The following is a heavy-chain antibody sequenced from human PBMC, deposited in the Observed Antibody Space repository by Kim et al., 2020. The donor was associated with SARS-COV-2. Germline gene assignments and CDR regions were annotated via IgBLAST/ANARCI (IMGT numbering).Heavy chain of an antibody. CDR2: ISWNSGSI. CDR3: AKAKEKWELLWVGYFDS. Sequence: GGSLRLSCAASGFTFDDYAMHWVRQAPGKGLEWVSGISWNSGSIGYADSVKGRFTISRDNAKNSLYLQMNSLRAEDTALYYCAKAKEKWELLWVGYFDS. V-gene: IGHV3-9*01. CDR1: GFTFDDYA. D-gene: IGHD1-26*01. J-gene: IGHJ4*03.